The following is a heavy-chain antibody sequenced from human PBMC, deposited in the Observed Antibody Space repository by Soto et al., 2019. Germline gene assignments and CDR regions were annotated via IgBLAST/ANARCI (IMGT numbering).Heavy chain of an antibody. V-gene: IGHV4-30-4*01. Sequence: QVQLQESGPGLVKPSQTLSLTCTVTGGSISRGDYYWRSIRQPPGKGLVWIGYIYYSGSTHYNPSLKSRVTISVDTSKNQFSLKLSSVTAADTAVYYCARGIRAWPTDYWGQGTLVAVSS. CDR2: IYYSGST. D-gene: IGHD1-20*01. CDR3: ARGIRAWPTDY. J-gene: IGHJ4*02. CDR1: GGSISRGDYY.